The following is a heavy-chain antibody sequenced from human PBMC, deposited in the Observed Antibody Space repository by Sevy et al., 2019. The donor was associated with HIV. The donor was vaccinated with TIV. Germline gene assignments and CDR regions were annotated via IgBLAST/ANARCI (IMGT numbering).Heavy chain of an antibody. CDR3: VREGVGGYSYSLDC. D-gene: IGHD5-18*01. Sequence: GESLKISCAASGFTFSSYWMSWVRQAPGKGLEWVATMKEDGSEINYVDSVKGRFTISRDNAKNSLYLQMNSLRAEDTAVYYCVREGVGGYSYSLDCWGQGTLVTVSS. CDR1: GFTFSSYW. J-gene: IGHJ4*02. V-gene: IGHV3-7*01. CDR2: MKEDGSEI.